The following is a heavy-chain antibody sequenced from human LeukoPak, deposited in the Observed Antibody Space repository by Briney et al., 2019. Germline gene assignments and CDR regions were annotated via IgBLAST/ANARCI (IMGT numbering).Heavy chain of an antibody. D-gene: IGHD1-26*01. CDR1: GYTFTSYA. J-gene: IGHJ5*02. CDR2: INAGNGNT. Sequence: GASVKVSCKASGYTFTSYAMHWVRQAPGQRLEWMGWINAGNGNTKYSQEFQGRVTITRDTSTSTAYMELRSLRSDDTAVYYCARGPPGSYHWFDPWGQGTLVTVSS. V-gene: IGHV1-3*01. CDR3: ARGPPGSYHWFDP.